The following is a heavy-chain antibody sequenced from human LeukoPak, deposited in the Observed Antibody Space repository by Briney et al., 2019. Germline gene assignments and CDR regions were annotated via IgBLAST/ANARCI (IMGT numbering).Heavy chain of an antibody. CDR1: GFTFNSYA. Sequence: QTGGSLRLSCAASGFTFNSYAMTWVRQAPGQGLEWVSSISVSGVSTYYADSVKGRFTISRDNSKNTLYLQMNSLRAEDTAVYYCATVVGASLDAFDIWGQGTMVAVSS. D-gene: IGHD1-26*01. V-gene: IGHV3-23*01. J-gene: IGHJ3*02. CDR2: ISVSGVST. CDR3: ATVVGASLDAFDI.